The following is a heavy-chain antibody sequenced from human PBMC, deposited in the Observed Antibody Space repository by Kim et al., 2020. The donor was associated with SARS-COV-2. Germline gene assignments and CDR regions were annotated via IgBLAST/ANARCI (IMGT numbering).Heavy chain of an antibody. J-gene: IGHJ5*02. CDR2: INHSGST. D-gene: IGHD2-2*01. CDR3: ARGGICSSTSCYRNWFDP. Sequence: SETLSLTCAVYGGSFSGYYWSWIRQPPGKGLEWIGEINHSGSTNYNPSLKSRVTISVDTSKNQFSLKLSSVTAADMAVYYCARGGICSSTSCYRNWFDPWGQGTLVTVSS. V-gene: IGHV4-34*01. CDR1: GGSFSGYY.